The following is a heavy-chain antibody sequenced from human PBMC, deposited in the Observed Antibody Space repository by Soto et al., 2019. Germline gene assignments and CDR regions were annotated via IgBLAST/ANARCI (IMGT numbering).Heavy chain of an antibody. CDR2: ISGYNGNT. CDR1: GYTFTRYG. Sequence: QVQLLQSGAEVKKPGASVRVSCTASGYTFTRYGISWVRQAPGQGLEWMGWISGYNGNTKEAQKCQGRVIMTTDTAANTAHMELRSLTSDDTAVYFCARGSAYSTPWSFDSWGQGTLVTVSS. D-gene: IGHD2-8*01. J-gene: IGHJ4*02. V-gene: IGHV1-18*01. CDR3: ARGSAYSTPWSFDS.